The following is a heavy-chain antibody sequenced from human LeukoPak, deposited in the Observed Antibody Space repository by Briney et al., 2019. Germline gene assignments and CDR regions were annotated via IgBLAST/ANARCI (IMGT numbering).Heavy chain of an antibody. V-gene: IGHV3-7*01. CDR1: GFTFSSYW. CDR2: MKYDGSEK. J-gene: IGHJ4*02. Sequence: GGSLRLSCAASGFTFSSYWMSWVRQAPGEGLEWVANMKYDGSEKNYVDSVKGRFTISRDNAKNSLYLQMNSLRADDTAVYYCARDIEAAGLFLDYWGQGTLVTVSS. D-gene: IGHD6-13*01. CDR3: ARDIEAAGLFLDY.